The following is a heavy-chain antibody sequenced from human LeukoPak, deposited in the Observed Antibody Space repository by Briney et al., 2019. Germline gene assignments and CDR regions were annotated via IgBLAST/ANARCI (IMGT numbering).Heavy chain of an antibody. V-gene: IGHV4-61*02. D-gene: IGHD5-18*01. J-gene: IGHJ6*03. CDR1: GGSISSGSYY. Sequence: KPSETLSLTCTVSGGSISSGSYYWSWIRQPAGKGLEWIGRIYTSGSTNYNPSLKSRVTISVDTSKNQFSLKLSSVTAADTAVYYCARDGSSDTAMVNYYYYIDVWGKGTTVTVSS. CDR2: IYTSGST. CDR3: ARDGSSDTAMVNYYYYIDV.